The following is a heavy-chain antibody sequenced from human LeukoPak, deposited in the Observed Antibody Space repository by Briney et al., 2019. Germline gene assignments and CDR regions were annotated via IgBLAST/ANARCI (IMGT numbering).Heavy chain of an antibody. D-gene: IGHD3-3*01. CDR1: GYTFSSYW. CDR2: IYPGDSDT. Sequence: GEFLKISCKGSGYTFSSYWIGWVRQMPGKGLEWMGIIYPGDSDTRYSPSLQGQVTISVDTSIGTAYLQWSSLKASDTAIYYCARQNDFRLDYWGQGTLVTVSS. J-gene: IGHJ4*02. V-gene: IGHV5-51*01. CDR3: ARQNDFRLDY.